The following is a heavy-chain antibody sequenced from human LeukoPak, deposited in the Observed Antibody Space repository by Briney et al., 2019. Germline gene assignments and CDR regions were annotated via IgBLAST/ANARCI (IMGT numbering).Heavy chain of an antibody. J-gene: IGHJ5*02. Sequence: SVKVSCKASGGTFSSYAISWVRQAPGQGLEWMGGIIPIFGTANYAQKFQGRVTITADESTSIAYMELSSLRSEHTAVYYCASPRQDYDILTGYYGYWFDPWGQGTLVTVSS. V-gene: IGHV1-69*01. D-gene: IGHD3-9*01. CDR2: IIPIFGTA. CDR1: GGTFSSYA. CDR3: ASPRQDYDILTGYYGYWFDP.